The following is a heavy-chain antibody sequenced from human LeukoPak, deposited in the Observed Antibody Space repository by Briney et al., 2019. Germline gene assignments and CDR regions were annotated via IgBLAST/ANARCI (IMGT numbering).Heavy chain of an antibody. CDR2: INPSGGST. D-gene: IGHD3-10*01. CDR3: ARAPITMVRGVGKTNWFDP. V-gene: IGHV1-46*01. J-gene: IGHJ5*02. CDR1: GYTFTSYY. Sequence: EASVTVSCKASGYTFTSYYMHWVRQAPGQGLEWMGIINPSGGSTSYAQKFQGRVTMTRDTSTSTVYMELSSLRSEDTAVYYCARAPITMVRGVGKTNWFDPWGQGTLVTVSS.